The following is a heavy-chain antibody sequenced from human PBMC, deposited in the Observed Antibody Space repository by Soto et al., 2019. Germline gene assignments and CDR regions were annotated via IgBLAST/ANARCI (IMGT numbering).Heavy chain of an antibody. Sequence: PGGSLRLSCAASGFTFSSYGMHWVRQAPGKGLEWVAVIWYDGSNKYYADSVKGRFTISRDNSKNTLYLQMNSLRAEDTAVYYCAREGVGDIVATMSGGSYYGMDVWGQGXTVTVSS. V-gene: IGHV3-33*01. CDR3: AREGVGDIVATMSGGSYYGMDV. CDR1: GFTFSSYG. J-gene: IGHJ6*02. CDR2: IWYDGSNK. D-gene: IGHD5-12*01.